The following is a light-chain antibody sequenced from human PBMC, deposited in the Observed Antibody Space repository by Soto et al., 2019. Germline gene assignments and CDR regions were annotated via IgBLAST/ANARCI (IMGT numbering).Light chain of an antibody. CDR3: MQSLQTPTWM. J-gene: IGKJ1*01. V-gene: IGKV2-28*01. CDR2: LGS. Sequence: DIVVTQSPLSLPVTPGEPASISCRSSQSLLHSNGYNYLDWYLQKPGQSPQLLIYLGSNRASGVPDRFSGSGSGTDFTLKISRVEAEDVGVYYCMQSLQTPTWMFGQGTKVEIK. CDR1: QSLLHSNGYNY.